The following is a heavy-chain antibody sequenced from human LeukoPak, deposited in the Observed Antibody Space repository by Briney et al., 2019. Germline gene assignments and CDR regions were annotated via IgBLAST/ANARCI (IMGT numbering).Heavy chain of an antibody. CDR2: IYYSGST. Sequence: SETLSLTCTVSGGSISSYYWSWIRQPPGKGLEWIGYIYYSGSTNYNPSLKSRVTISVDTSKNQFSLKLSSVTAADTAVYYCARSVVTAMGERVDYWGQGTLVTVSS. V-gene: IGHV4-59*01. J-gene: IGHJ4*02. CDR1: GGSISSYY. D-gene: IGHD2-21*02. CDR3: ARSVVTAMGERVDY.